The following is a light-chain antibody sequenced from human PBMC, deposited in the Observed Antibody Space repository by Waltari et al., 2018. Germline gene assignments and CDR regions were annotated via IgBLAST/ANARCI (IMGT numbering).Light chain of an antibody. CDR2: KAS. V-gene: IGKV1-5*03. CDR3: QHYNSFSLT. CDR1: QSINSR. J-gene: IGKJ3*01. Sequence: DIQMTQSPSTLSASIGDRVTITCRASQSINSRLAWYQQKPGKDPKLMIYKASTLENEVPSRFSGSGSGTEFTLTISSLRPDDSATYYCQHYNSFSLTFGPGTKVDIK.